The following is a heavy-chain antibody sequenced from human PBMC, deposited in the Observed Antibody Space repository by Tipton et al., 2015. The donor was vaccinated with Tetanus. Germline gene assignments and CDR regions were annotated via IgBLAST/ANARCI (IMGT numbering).Heavy chain of an antibody. CDR2: IYYSGST. Sequence: LRLSCTVSGGSISSSSYCWGWIRQPPGKGLEWIGSIYYSGSTYYNPSLKSRVTISVDTSKNQFSLKLSSVTAADTAVYYCARGYSYGGGWFDPWGQGTLVTVSS. V-gene: IGHV4-39*01. D-gene: IGHD5-18*01. J-gene: IGHJ5*02. CDR1: GGSISSSSYC. CDR3: ARGYSYGGGWFDP.